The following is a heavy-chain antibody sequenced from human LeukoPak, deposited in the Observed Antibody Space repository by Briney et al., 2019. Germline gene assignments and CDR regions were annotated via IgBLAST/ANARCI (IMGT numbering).Heavy chain of an antibody. CDR3: AKGEYNPGYSSS. CDR2: INPNSGGT. J-gene: IGHJ4*02. Sequence: ASVKVSCKASGYGFTGYYMHWVRQAPGQGLEWMGWINPNSGGTNYAQKYQGRVTMTRDTSISTAYMDLSRLRSDDTAVYYCAKGEYNPGYSSSWGQGTLVTVSS. CDR1: GYGFTGYY. D-gene: IGHD6-13*01. V-gene: IGHV1-2*02.